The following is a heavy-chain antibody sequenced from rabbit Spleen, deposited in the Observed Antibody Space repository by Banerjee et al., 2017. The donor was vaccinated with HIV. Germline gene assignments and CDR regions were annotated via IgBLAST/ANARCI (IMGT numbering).Heavy chain of an antibody. Sequence: QQQLVESGGGLVQPEGSLTLTCTASGFSFSSSYYMCWVRQAPGKGLEWIACIYVGDGRTYYASWAKGRFTISKTSSTTVTLQMTSLTAADTATYFCAREATIGSVDYSGDFNLWGPGHPGHRL. CDR3: AREATIGSVDYSGDFNL. J-gene: IGHJ4*01. V-gene: IGHV1S45*01. CDR1: GFSFSSSYY. CDR2: IYVGDGRT. D-gene: IGHD1-1*01.